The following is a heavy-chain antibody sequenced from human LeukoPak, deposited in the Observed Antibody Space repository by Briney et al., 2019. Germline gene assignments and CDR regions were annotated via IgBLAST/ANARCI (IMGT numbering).Heavy chain of an antibody. J-gene: IGHJ3*02. V-gene: IGHV3-74*01. CDR2: INSDGSST. Sequence: GGSLRLSCAASGFTFSSYWMHWVRQAPGKGLVWVSRINSDGSSTSYADSVKGRFTISRDNAKNTLYLQMNSLRAEDTAVYYCAKEPGPPAAGDAFDIWGQGTMVTVSS. CDR1: GFTFSSYW. CDR3: AKEPGPPAAGDAFDI.